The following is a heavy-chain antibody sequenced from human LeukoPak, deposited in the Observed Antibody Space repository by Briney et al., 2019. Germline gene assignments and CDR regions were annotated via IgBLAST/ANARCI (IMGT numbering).Heavy chain of an antibody. CDR3: ARANGYNYYYYYYMDV. D-gene: IGHD5-24*01. CDR2: ISAYNGNT. Sequence: GASVKVSCKASGYTFTSYGISWVRQAPGQGLEWMGWISAYNGNTNYAQKLPGRVTMTTDTSTSTAYMELRSLRSDDTAVYYCARANGYNYYYYYYMDVWGKGTTVTISS. CDR1: GYTFTSYG. V-gene: IGHV1-18*01. J-gene: IGHJ6*03.